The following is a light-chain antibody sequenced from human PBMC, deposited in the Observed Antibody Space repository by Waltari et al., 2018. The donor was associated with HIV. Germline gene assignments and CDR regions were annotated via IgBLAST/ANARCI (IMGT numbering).Light chain of an antibody. V-gene: IGKV3-20*01. J-gene: IGKJ4*01. CDR2: GAS. CDR1: QSVSSSS. Sequence: EIVLTQSPDTLSLSPGERATLSCRVSQSVSSSSLAWPQQKPGQAPRLLIYGASRRAIGIPDRFSGSGSGTDFTLTISRLEPEDFAVYYCQQYQYVSSPPLTFGGGTKVEIK. CDR3: QQYQYVSSPPLT.